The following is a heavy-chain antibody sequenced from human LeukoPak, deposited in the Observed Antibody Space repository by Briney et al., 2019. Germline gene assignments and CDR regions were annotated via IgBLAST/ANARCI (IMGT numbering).Heavy chain of an antibody. V-gene: IGHV3-30*02. Sequence: GGSLRLSCAASEFSVGSNYMTWVRQAPGKGLEWVTFIKSDGSEKDYADSVKGRFTISRDNSKSTLYLQMNSLRAEDMALYHCVKEVSFGEMGGDIWGQGTLVTVSS. J-gene: IGHJ4*02. D-gene: IGHD3-16*01. CDR2: IKSDGSEK. CDR3: VKEVSFGEMGGDI. CDR1: EFSVGSNY.